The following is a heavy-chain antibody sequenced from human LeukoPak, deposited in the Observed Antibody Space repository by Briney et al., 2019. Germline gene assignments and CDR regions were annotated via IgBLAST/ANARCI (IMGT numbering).Heavy chain of an antibody. D-gene: IGHD3-22*01. V-gene: IGHV5-51*01. CDR3: ARRSYYDSRGYYNLDY. Sequence: GESLKISCKGSGYSFTSYWIGWVRQMPGKGLEWMGIIYPGDSDTRYSPSFQGQVTISADKSISTAYLQWSSLKASDTAMYYCARRSYYDSRGYYNLDYWGQGTLVTVSS. CDR2: IYPGDSDT. J-gene: IGHJ4*02. CDR1: GYSFTSYW.